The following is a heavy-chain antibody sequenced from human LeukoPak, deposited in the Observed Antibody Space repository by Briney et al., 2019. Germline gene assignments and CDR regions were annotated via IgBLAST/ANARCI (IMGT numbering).Heavy chain of an antibody. V-gene: IGHV1-69*13. Sequence: SVKVSCKASGYTFTSFGISWVRQAPGQGLEWMGGIIPIFGTANYAQKFQGRVTITADESTSTAYMELSSLRSEDTAVYYCARVWSPEFGRIAVAGVFDYWGQGTLVTVSS. CDR2: IIPIFGTA. CDR1: GYTFTSFG. J-gene: IGHJ4*02. D-gene: IGHD6-19*01. CDR3: ARVWSPEFGRIAVAGVFDY.